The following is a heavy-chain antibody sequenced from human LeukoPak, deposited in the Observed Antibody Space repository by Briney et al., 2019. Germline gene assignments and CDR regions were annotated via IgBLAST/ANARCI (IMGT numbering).Heavy chain of an antibody. J-gene: IGHJ5*02. CDR1: GGSISSSSYY. CDR3: ARDGYQKPQITIFGVVLTGDNWFDP. CDR2: IYYSGST. V-gene: IGHV4-39*07. D-gene: IGHD3-3*01. Sequence: PSQTLSLTCTVSGGSISSSSYYWGWIRQPPGKGLEWIGSIYYSGSTYYNPSLKSRVTISVDTSKNQFSLKLSSVTAADTAVYYCARDGYQKPQITIFGVVLTGDNWFDPWGQGTLVTVSS.